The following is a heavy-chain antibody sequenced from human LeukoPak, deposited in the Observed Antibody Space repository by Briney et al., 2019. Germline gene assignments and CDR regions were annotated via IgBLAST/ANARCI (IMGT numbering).Heavy chain of an antibody. CDR2: IYYSGST. J-gene: IGHJ4*02. CDR1: GGSISSYY. D-gene: IGHD1-26*01. V-gene: IGHV4-59*08. CDR3: ARLRYSGSYFTN. Sequence: MSSETLSLTCTVSGGSISSYYWSWIRQPPGEGLEWIGYIYYSGSTNYNPSLKSRVTISVDTSKNQFSLKLSSVTAADTAVYYCARLRYSGSYFTNWGQGTLVTVSS.